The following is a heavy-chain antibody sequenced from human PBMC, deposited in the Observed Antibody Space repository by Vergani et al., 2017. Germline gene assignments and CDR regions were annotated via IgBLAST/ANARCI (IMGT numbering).Heavy chain of an antibody. CDR3: ARGACSSTSCYDYYYYYGMDV. J-gene: IGHJ6*02. CDR1: GGSFSGYY. D-gene: IGHD2-2*01. Sequence: QVQLQQWGAGLLKPSETLSLTCAVYGGSFSGYYWSWIRQPPGKGLEWIGEINHSGSTNYNPYLKSRVTISVDTSKNQFSLKLSSVTAADTAVYYCARGACSSTSCYDYYYYYGMDVWGQGTTVTVSS. CDR2: INHSGST. V-gene: IGHV4-34*01.